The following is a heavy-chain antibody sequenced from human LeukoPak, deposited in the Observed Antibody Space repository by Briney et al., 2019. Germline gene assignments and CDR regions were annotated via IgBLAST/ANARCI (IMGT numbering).Heavy chain of an antibody. CDR3: ATKACSSTSCYHYYYYMDV. D-gene: IGHD2-2*01. Sequence: ASVKVSCKVSGYTLSELSMHWVRQAPGKGVEWMGGFDTEDGETIYAQKFQGRVTMTEDTSTDTAYMELSSLRSEDTAVYYCATKACSSTSCYHYYYYMDVWGKGTTVTVSS. CDR1: GYTLSELS. CDR2: FDTEDGET. V-gene: IGHV1-24*01. J-gene: IGHJ6*03.